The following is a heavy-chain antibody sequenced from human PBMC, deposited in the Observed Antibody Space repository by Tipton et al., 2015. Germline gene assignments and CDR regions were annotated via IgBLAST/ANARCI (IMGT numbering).Heavy chain of an antibody. J-gene: IGHJ1*01. D-gene: IGHD3-22*01. CDR3: ARASIIQGYYHDSSRYYLFNS. V-gene: IGHV4-39*07. CDR1: GGSISSSSYV. CDR2: INYSDGS. Sequence: TLSLTCSVSGGSISSSSYVWGWIRQPPGKGLEWIGNINYSDGSNYTPSLKGRVTISVDTSKNQFSLKLSSVIAADTAVYYCARASIIQGYYHDSSRYYLFNSWGQGTLVTVSS.